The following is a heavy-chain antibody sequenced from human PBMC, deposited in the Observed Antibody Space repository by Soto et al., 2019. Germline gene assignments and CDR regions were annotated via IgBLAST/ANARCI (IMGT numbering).Heavy chain of an antibody. V-gene: IGHV3-30*18. J-gene: IGHJ4*02. CDR1: GFTFSSYG. CDR3: AKVGYYDILTGYYDYYFDY. Sequence: GGSLRLSCAASGFTFSSYGMHWVRQAPGKGLEWVAVISYDGSNKYYADSVKGRFTISRDNSKNTLYLQMNSLRAEDTAVYYCAKVGYYDILTGYYDYYFDYWGQGTLVTVSA. CDR2: ISYDGSNK. D-gene: IGHD3-9*01.